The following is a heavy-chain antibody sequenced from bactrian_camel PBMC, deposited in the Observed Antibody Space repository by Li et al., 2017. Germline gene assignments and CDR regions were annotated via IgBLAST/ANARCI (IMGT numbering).Heavy chain of an antibody. CDR2: ISGGGSAT. Sequence: VQLVESGGGLVQPGGSLRLSCAASGFTFRTYTMTWVRQVPGKGLEWASAISGGGSATYYVDSVRGRFTISRDNAENTVYLQLNSLKTEDGAMYYCAQETYGTPAYWGQGTQVTVS. CDR1: GFTFRTYT. J-gene: IGHJ4*01. V-gene: IGHV3S40*01. CDR3: AQETYGTPAY. D-gene: IGHD2*01.